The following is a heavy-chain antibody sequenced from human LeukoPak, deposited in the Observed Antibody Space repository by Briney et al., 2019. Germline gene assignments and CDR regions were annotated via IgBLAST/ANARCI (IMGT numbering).Heavy chain of an antibody. V-gene: IGHV4-59*08. CDR2: IYYSGST. CDR1: GGSISTYY. Sequence: SETLSLTCTASGGSISTYYWSWIRQPPGKGLEWIGYIYYSGSTNYNPSLKSRVTISVDTSKDQFSLRLSSVTAADTAVYYCARHTPGESDDYWGQGTLVTVSS. CDR3: ARHTPGESDDY. D-gene: IGHD3-10*01. J-gene: IGHJ4*02.